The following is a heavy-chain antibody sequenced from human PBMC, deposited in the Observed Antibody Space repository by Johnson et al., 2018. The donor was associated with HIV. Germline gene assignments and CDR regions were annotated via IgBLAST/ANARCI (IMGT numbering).Heavy chain of an antibody. D-gene: IGHD4-23*01. CDR2: ILYDGSNK. J-gene: IGHJ3*02. V-gene: IGHV3-30*02. CDR1: VFTFSSYG. Sequence: QMLLVESGGGVVQPGGSLRLSCAASVFTFSSYGMHWVRQAPGKGLEWVAFILYDGSNKYYADSVKGRFTISRDNSKNTLYLQMNSLRAEDTAVYYCAKDRGYGGNLDAFDIWGQGTMVTVSS. CDR3: AKDRGYGGNLDAFDI.